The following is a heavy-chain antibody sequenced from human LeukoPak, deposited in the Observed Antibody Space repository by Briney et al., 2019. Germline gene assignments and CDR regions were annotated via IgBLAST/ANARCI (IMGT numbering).Heavy chain of an antibody. CDR1: GGSISSSSYY. CDR2: IYYSGST. D-gene: IGHD4-17*01. J-gene: IGHJ4*02. Sequence: SSETLSLTCTVSGGSISSSSYYWGWIRQPPGKGLEWIGSIYYSGSTYYNPSLKSRVTISVDTSKNQFSLKLSSVTAADTAVYYCARARTVIPLDYWGQGTLVTVSS. V-gene: IGHV4-39*07. CDR3: ARARTVIPLDY.